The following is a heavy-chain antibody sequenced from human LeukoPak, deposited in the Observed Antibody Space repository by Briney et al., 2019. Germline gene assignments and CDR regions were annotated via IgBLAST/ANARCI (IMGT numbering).Heavy chain of an antibody. J-gene: IGHJ3*02. Sequence: GGSLRLSCAASGVTVSSNYISWVRQAPGMGLEWVSEIYSGGSTYYAASVKGRFSISRDNSKNTVYLQMNSLRAEDTAVYYCARELREHGVFDIWGQGTMVTVSS. CDR2: IYSGGST. V-gene: IGHV3-53*01. D-gene: IGHD1-26*01. CDR3: ARELREHGVFDI. CDR1: GVTVSSNY.